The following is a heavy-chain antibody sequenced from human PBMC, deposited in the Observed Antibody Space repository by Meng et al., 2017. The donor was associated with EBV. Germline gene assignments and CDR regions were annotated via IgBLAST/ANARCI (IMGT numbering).Heavy chain of an antibody. CDR3: ARRGYSSSRTEFDP. CDR1: GDSISSFYY. D-gene: IGHD6-13*01. V-gene: IGHV4-39*07. J-gene: IGHJ5*02. CDR2: VHYTGST. Sequence: QLQLRESGPGQVKPSETLSLTCTVSGDSISSFYYWGWIRQPPGRGLEWIGSVHYTGSTYYSPSLKSRVTVSVDTSKNQFSLKLSSVTAADTAVYYCARRGYSSSRTEFDPWGQGTLVTVSS.